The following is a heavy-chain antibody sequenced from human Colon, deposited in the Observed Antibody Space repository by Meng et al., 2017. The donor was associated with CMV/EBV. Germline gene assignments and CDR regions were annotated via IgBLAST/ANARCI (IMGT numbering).Heavy chain of an antibody. D-gene: IGHD1-7*01. V-gene: IGHV1-2*02. CDR2: INPNSGGT. Sequence: ASVKVSCKASGYIFSGYYMHWVRQAPGQGLEWMGWINPNSGGTNYAQKFQGRVTMTRDTSISTAYMELSRLRSDDTAVYYCARGRSGSNWNYDGWGQGTLVTVSS. J-gene: IGHJ4*02. CDR3: ARGRSGSNWNYDG. CDR1: GYIFSGYY.